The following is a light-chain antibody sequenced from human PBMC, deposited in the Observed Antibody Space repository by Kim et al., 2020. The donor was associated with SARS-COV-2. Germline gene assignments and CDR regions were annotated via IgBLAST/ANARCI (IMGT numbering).Light chain of an antibody. CDR1: RSLLHSDGDTY. CDR3: MQALQTPYT. Sequence: DIVLNQSPLSLPVTPGEPASISCWSSRSLLHSDGDTYLDWYVQKPGQSPLLLIYLGSSRAPGVSDRFSGSGSGTDFTLRISRVEAEDVGIYYCMQALQTPYTFGQGTKLEI. CDR2: LGS. J-gene: IGKJ2*01. V-gene: IGKV2-28*01.